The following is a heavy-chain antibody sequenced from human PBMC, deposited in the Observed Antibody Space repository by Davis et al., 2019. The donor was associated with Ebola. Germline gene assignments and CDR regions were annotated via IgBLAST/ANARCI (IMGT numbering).Heavy chain of an antibody. CDR2: IYPGDSDT. Sequence: GESLKISCKGSGYSFTSYWIGWVRQMPGKGLEWMGIIYPGDSDTRYSPSFQGQVTISADKSISTAYLQWSSLKASDTAMYYCARHALVGPCSSTSCHYYYYGMDVWGQGTTVTVSS. CDR1: GYSFTSYW. V-gene: IGHV5-51*01. CDR3: ARHALVGPCSSTSCHYYYYGMDV. D-gene: IGHD2-2*01. J-gene: IGHJ6*02.